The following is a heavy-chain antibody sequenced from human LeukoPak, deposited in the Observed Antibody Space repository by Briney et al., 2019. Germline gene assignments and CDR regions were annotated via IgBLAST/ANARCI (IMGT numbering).Heavy chain of an antibody. CDR2: IGASNGYT. J-gene: IGHJ6*02. Sequence: GASVKVSCKASGYTFTSYGFSWVRQAPGRGLEWLGWIGASNGYTNYAQKVQGRVTLTTDTSTSTAYMELRSLRSDDTAVYYCARDQPSCSGPSCYTYYYYGMDVWGQGTTVTVSS. CDR3: ARDQPSCSGPSCYTYYYYGMDV. V-gene: IGHV1-18*01. CDR1: GYTFTSYG. D-gene: IGHD2-2*02.